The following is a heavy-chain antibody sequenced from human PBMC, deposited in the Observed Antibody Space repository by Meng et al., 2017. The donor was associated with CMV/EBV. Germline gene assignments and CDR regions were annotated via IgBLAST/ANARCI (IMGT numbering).Heavy chain of an antibody. Sequence: GESLKISCAASGFTFSDYYMSWIRQAPGKGLEWVSYISSSGSTIYYADSVKGRFTISRDNAKNSLYLQMNSLRAEDTAVYYCARVCLDWTTRPIEYFDYWGQGTLVTVSS. CDR2: ISSSGSTI. J-gene: IGHJ4*02. CDR1: GFTFSDYY. V-gene: IGHV3-11*01. D-gene: IGHD1-1*01. CDR3: ARVCLDWTTRPIEYFDY.